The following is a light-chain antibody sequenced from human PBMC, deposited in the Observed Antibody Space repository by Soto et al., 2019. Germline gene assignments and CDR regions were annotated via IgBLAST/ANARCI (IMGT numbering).Light chain of an antibody. V-gene: IGLV2-14*03. CDR2: DVS. Sequence: QSALTQPASVSGSPGQSITISCTGTSSDVGSYDFVSWYQHHPGKAPKLIIYDVSNRPSGVSNRFSGSKSGNTASLTIAGLQPEDEADYYGSSHISSITLVMFCGGTKLTVL. J-gene: IGLJ3*02. CDR3: SSHISSITLVM. CDR1: SSDVGSYDF.